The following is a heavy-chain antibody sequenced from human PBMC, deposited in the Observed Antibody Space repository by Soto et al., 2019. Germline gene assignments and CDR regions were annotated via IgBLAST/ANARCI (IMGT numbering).Heavy chain of an antibody. CDR3: AKDRYCSGGSCYSDFDY. D-gene: IGHD2-15*01. V-gene: IGHV3-23*01. J-gene: IGHJ4*02. CDR2: IGGGVGSA. CDR1: GFTFSTYA. Sequence: EVQLLESGGGLVQPGGSLRLSCAASGFTFSTYAMSWVRQAPGRGLEWVSAIGGGVGSAYYADSVKGRFTISRDNSENTLYLQMNRLRAEDTAVYYCAKDRYCSGGSCYSDFDYWGQGTLVTVSS.